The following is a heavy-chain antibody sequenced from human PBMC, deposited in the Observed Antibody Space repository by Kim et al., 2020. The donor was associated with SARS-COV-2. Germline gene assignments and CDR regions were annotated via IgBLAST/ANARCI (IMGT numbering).Heavy chain of an antibody. CDR3: ARDRHTRPNWNDPNPLDY. CDR2: IGGSGDST. Sequence: WVSAIGGSGDSTYYADSVEGRFTISRDNSKSTVYLQMNSLRAEDTAVYYCARDRHTRPNWNDPNPLDYWGQGTLVTVSS. V-gene: IGHV3-23*01. J-gene: IGHJ4*02. D-gene: IGHD1-1*01.